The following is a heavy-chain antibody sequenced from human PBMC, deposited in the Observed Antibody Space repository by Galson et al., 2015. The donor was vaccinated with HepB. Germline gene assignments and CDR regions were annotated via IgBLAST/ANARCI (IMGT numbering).Heavy chain of an antibody. CDR1: GFTFSSYS. CDR2: ISSRSSYI. V-gene: IGHV3-21*01. D-gene: IGHD3-22*01. Sequence: SLRLSCAASGFTFSSYSMNWVRQAPGKGLEWVSSISSRSSYIYYADSVKGRFTISRDNAKNSLYLQMNTLRAEDTAVYYCAREYYYDRSGDDAFDIWGQGTMVTVSS. CDR3: AREYYYDRSGDDAFDI. J-gene: IGHJ3*02.